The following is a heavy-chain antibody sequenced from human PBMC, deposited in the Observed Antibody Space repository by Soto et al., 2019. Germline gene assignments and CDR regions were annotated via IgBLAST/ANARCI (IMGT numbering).Heavy chain of an antibody. CDR1: GGSISSGGYS. V-gene: IGHV4-30-2*01. J-gene: IGHJ4*02. CDR3: AREVVVPAARGGFDY. CDR2: IYHSGRT. Sequence: QLQLQESGSGLVKPSQTLSLTCAVSGGSISSGGYSWSWIRQPPGKGLEWIGYIYHSGRTYYNPSRKSRVTISVDRSKNQFPLKLSSVTAADTAVYYCAREVVVPAARGGFDYWGQGTLVTVSS. D-gene: IGHD2-2*01.